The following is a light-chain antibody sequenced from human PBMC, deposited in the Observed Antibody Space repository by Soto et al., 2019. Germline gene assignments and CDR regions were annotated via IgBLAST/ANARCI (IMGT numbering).Light chain of an antibody. CDR1: QSVSSY. V-gene: IGKV3-20*01. CDR3: QQFGGSPPVT. J-gene: IGKJ2*01. Sequence: EVVLTQSPVTLSLSPGERATLSCRASQSVSSYLAWYQQKPGQAPRLLIYDISNRATGIPARFSGSGSGTDFTLTISRLEPEDFAVYYCQQFGGSPPVTFGQGTKLQIK. CDR2: DIS.